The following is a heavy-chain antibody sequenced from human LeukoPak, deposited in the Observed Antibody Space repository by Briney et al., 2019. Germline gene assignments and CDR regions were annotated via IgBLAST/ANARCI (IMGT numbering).Heavy chain of an antibody. J-gene: IGHJ4*02. V-gene: IGHV3-23*01. CDR2: ISGSGDNT. CDR1: GFTFSSYA. CDR3: ARDRAVFGVVINDY. Sequence: GGSLRLSCAASGFTFSSYAMSWVRQVPGKGLEWVSVISGSGDNTYYADSVKGRFTISRDNAKNSLYLQMNSLRAEDTAVYYCARDRAVFGVVINDYWGQGTLVTVSS. D-gene: IGHD3-3*01.